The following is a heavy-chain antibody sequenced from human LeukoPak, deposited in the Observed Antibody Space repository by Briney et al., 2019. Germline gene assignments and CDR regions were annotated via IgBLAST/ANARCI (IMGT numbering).Heavy chain of an antibody. J-gene: IGHJ2*01. CDR2: SYYSGTT. V-gene: IGHV4-39*07. CDR1: GGSLNSGSFF. CDR3: ARGGAYCGGDCYSMWYFDL. Sequence: SETLSLTCTVSGGSLNSGSFFWGWIRQPPGKGLEWIGSSYYSGTTYYNPSLRSRVTISVDTSKNQFSLKLSSVTAADTAVYYCARGGAYCGGDCYSMWYFDLWGRGTLVTVSS. D-gene: IGHD2-21*02.